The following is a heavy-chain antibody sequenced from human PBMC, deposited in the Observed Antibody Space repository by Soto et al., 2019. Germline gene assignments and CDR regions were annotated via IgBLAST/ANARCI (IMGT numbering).Heavy chain of an antibody. Sequence: QVQLVQSGAEVKKPGASVKVSCKASGYTFTSYGITWVRQAPGQGLEWMGWISAYNGNTNYAQKRQGRGTMTTYPSTSTAYMELRSLRSDDTAVYYCARTDSRPQDFDYWGQGTLVTVSS. CDR1: GYTFTSYG. CDR3: ARTDSRPQDFDY. J-gene: IGHJ4*02. V-gene: IGHV1-18*01. CDR2: ISAYNGNT. D-gene: IGHD6-13*01.